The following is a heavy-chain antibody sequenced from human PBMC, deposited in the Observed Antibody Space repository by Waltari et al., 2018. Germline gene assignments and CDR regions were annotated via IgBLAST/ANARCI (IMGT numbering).Heavy chain of an antibody. CDR1: GGSIRSSSYY. V-gene: IGHV4-39*07. CDR3: AREYSSSWELDY. Sequence: QLQLQESGPGLVKPSETLSLTCTVSGGSIRSSSYYWGWIRQPPGKGLEWIGSIYYSGSTYYNPSLKSRVTISVDTSKNQFSLKLSSVTAADTAVYYCAREYSSSWELDYWGQGTLVTVSS. CDR2: IYYSGST. D-gene: IGHD6-13*01. J-gene: IGHJ4*02.